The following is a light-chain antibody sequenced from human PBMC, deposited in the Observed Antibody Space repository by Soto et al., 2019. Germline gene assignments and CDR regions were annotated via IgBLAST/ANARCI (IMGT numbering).Light chain of an antibody. CDR3: CSFTSSVTYV. CDR1: SSDVGSYNR. J-gene: IGLJ1*01. V-gene: IGLV2-18*02. Sequence: QSALTQPPSVSGSPGQSVTISCTGTSSDVGSYNRVSWYQQPPGTAPKLIIYEVSDRPSGVPDRFSGSKSGNTASLTISGLQAEDEADYSCCSFTSSVTYVFGTGTKLTVL. CDR2: EVS.